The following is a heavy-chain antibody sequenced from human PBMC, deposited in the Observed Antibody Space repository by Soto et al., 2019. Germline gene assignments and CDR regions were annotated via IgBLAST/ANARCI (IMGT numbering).Heavy chain of an antibody. CDR1: GFTFSSYW. CDR3: ARDLLGDSSSSGIDY. CDR2: INSDGSST. Sequence: EVQLVESGGGLVQPGGSLRLSCAASGFTFSSYWMHWVRQAPGKGLVWVSRINSDGSSTSYADSVKGRFTISRDNAKNTLYLLMTRLRAEDTAVYYCARDLLGDSSSSGIDYWGQGTLVTVSS. V-gene: IGHV3-74*01. J-gene: IGHJ4*02. D-gene: IGHD6-6*01.